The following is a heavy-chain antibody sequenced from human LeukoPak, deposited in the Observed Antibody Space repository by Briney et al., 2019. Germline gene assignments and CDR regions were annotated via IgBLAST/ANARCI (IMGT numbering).Heavy chain of an antibody. CDR2: IYYSGST. V-gene: IGHV4-59*01. D-gene: IGHD5-12*01. CDR1: GGSIRNYF. J-gene: IGHJ4*02. CDR3: ARERGYSGYDYFDY. Sequence: SETLSLTCSVSGGSIRNYFWSWIRQPPGKGLEWIGYIYYSGSTNYNPSLKSRVTISVDTSKNQFSLKLSSVTAADTAVYYCARERGYSGYDYFDYWGQGTLVTVSS.